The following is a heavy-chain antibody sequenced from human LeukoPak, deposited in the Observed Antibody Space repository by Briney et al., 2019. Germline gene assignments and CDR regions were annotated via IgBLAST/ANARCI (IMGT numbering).Heavy chain of an antibody. V-gene: IGHV3-49*04. CDR2: IRSKAYGGTT. Sequence: GGSLRLSCAASGFTFSSYSMNWVRQAPGKGLEWVGFIRSKAYGGTTEYAASVKGRFTISRDDSKSIAYLQMNSLKTEDTAVYYCTRGTASSGWYGYYFDYWGQGTLVTVSS. J-gene: IGHJ4*02. CDR3: TRGTASSGWYGYYFDY. D-gene: IGHD6-19*01. CDR1: GFTFSSYS.